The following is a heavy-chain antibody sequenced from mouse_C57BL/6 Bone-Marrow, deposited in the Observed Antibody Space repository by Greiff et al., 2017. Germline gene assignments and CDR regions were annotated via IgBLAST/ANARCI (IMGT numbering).Heavy chain of an antibody. Sequence: VQPQQPGAELVKPGASVTLSCKASGYTFTSYWMQWVKQRPGQGLEWIGEIDPSDSYTNYNQKFKGKATWTVDTSSSTAYMQLSSLTSEDSAVYYCARSGIITDFDYWGQGTTLTVSS. V-gene: IGHV1-50*01. D-gene: IGHD1-1*01. CDR3: ARSGIITDFDY. CDR1: GYTFTSYW. CDR2: IDPSDSYT. J-gene: IGHJ2*01.